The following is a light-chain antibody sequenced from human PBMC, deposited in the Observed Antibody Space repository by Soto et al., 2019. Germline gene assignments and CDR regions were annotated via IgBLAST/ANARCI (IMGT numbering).Light chain of an antibody. CDR2: WAS. CDR3: QQYYGSPFT. J-gene: IGKJ3*01. CDR1: QNVLSNSNNKNY. V-gene: IGKV4-1*01. Sequence: DIVMTQSPDSLAVSLGERATFNCKSSQNVLSNSNNKNYLAWYQQKPRQPPKLLIYWASTRESGVPDRFSGSGSGTDFTLTISSLQAEDVAVYYCQQYYGSPFTFGPGTKVEVK.